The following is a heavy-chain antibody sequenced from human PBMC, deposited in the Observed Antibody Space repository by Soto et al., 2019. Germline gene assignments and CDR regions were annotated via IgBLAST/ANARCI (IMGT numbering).Heavy chain of an antibody. J-gene: IGHJ4*02. CDR2: IYYSGST. V-gene: IGHV4-31*03. D-gene: IGHD6-19*01. CDR1: GGSISSGGYY. Sequence: QVQLQESGPGLVKPSQTLSLTCTVSGGSISSGGYYWSWIRQHPGKGLEWIGYIYYSGSTYYNPSLKSRVTIPVDTSKNQFSLKLSSVTAADTAVYYCARVLSPDPTIAVAESGYYFDYWGQGTLVTVSS. CDR3: ARVLSPDPTIAVAESGYYFDY.